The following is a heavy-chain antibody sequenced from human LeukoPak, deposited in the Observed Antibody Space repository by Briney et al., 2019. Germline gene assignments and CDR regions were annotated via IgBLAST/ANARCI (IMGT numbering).Heavy chain of an antibody. CDR3: TKGDDYGANTRLPKYNWFDP. CDR1: GFTFSSYC. J-gene: IGHJ5*02. Sequence: GGSLRLSCAASGFTFSSYCMHWVRHAPGKGLGLVSRIKSDGSTNYADSVKGRFTISRDNYRDTLYLQMNSLRADDTAVYYCTKGDDYGANTRLPKYNWFDPWGQGTLVTVSS. D-gene: IGHD4-23*01. CDR2: IKSDGST. V-gene: IGHV3-74*01.